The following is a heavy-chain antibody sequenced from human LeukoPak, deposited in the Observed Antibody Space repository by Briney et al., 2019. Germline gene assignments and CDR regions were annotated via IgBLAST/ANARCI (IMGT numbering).Heavy chain of an antibody. D-gene: IGHD1-26*01. V-gene: IGHV4-59*08. CDR3: ARHGGSYSRAFDI. CDR2: IYYSGST. Sequence: SETLSLTCTVSGGSISSYYWSWIRQPPGKGLEWIGYIYYSGSTNFNPSLKSRVTISVDTSKNQFSLKLSSVTAADTAVYYCARHGGSYSRAFDIWGQGTIVTVSS. CDR1: GGSISSYY. J-gene: IGHJ3*02.